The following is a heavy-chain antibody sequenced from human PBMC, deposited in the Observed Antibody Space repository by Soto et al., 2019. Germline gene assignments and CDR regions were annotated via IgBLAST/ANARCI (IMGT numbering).Heavy chain of an antibody. Sequence: SVKVSCKASGGTFSSYAISWVRQAPGQGLEWMGGIIPIFGTANYAQKFQGRVTITTDESTSTVYMELSSLRSEDTAMYYCTRRGYCSGGSCPLGFDYWGQGTLVTVSS. CDR2: IIPIFGTA. J-gene: IGHJ4*02. D-gene: IGHD2-15*01. CDR1: GGTFSSYA. V-gene: IGHV1-69*05. CDR3: TRRGYCSGGSCPLGFDY.